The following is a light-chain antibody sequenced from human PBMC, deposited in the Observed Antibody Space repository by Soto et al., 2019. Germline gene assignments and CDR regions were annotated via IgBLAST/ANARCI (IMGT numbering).Light chain of an antibody. V-gene: IGLV2-23*01. CDR2: EGS. CDR1: SGDVGSYNL. Sequence: QSALTQPASVSGSPGQSITISCTGTSGDVGSYNLVSWYQQYPGKAPKLMIYEGSKRPSGVSNRFSGSKSGNTASLTISGLQAEDEAAYYCCSYAGSNTPVVFGGGTKLTVL. J-gene: IGLJ2*01. CDR3: CSYAGSNTPVV.